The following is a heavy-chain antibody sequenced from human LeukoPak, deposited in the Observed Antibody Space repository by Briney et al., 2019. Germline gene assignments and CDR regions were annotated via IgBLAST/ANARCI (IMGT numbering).Heavy chain of an antibody. V-gene: IGHV4-34*01. J-gene: IGHJ5*02. CDR1: GGSFSGYY. CDR2: INHSGST. Sequence: PSETLSLTCAVYGGSFSGYYWSWIRQPPGKGLEWIGEINHSGSTNYNPSLKSRVTISVDTSKNQFSLKLSSVTAADTAVYYCARVYCSSTSCSFDPWGQGTLVTVSS. CDR3: ARVYCSSTSCSFDP. D-gene: IGHD2-2*01.